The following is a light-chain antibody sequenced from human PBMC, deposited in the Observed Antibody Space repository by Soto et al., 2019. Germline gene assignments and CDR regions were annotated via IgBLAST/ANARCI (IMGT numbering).Light chain of an antibody. CDR2: ANT. CDR3: QSYDSSLRGYV. J-gene: IGLJ1*01. Sequence: QSVLTQPPSVSGAPGQRVTISCTGSSSNIGADYDVHWYQHLPGTAPKVLIYANTNRPSGVPDRFSGSKSGNSASLAITGHQAEDEADYSCQSYDSSLRGYVFGTGTKLTAL. V-gene: IGLV1-40*01. CDR1: SSNIGADYD.